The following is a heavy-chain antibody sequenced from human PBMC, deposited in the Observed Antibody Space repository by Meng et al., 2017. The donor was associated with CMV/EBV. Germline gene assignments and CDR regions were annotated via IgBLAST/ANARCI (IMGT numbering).Heavy chain of an antibody. CDR3: ARDEASWGFCDL. J-gene: IGHJ2*01. D-gene: IGHD2-2*01. CDR1: GYTFNTHS. Sequence: ASVKVSCKASGYTFNTHSINWVRQAPGQGLEWMGWINTYNGNTKFAQKFQGRVTLTTDSSTTTAFMELRSLRSDDTAVYYCARDEASWGFCDLWGRGTLVTVSS. V-gene: IGHV1-18*01. CDR2: INTYNGNT.